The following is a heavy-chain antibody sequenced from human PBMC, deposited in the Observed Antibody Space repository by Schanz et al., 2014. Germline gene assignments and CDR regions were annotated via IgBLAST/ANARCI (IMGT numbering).Heavy chain of an antibody. J-gene: IGHJ4*02. D-gene: IGHD3-10*01. Sequence: VQLVESGGGVVQPGGSLRLSCTASGFTFSDYWMSWVRQAPGKGLEWVSAISGSGGSTYYADSVKGRFTISRDNAKNSLFLQMNSLRAEDTAVYYCARIGGSVFDYWAQGTLVTVSS. CDR1: GFTFSDYW. V-gene: IGHV3-23*04. CDR3: ARIGGSVFDY. CDR2: ISGSGGST.